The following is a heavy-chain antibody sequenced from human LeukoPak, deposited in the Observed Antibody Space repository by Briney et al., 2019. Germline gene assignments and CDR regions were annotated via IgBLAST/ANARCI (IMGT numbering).Heavy chain of an antibody. V-gene: IGHV4-59*08. CDR3: ARTGYSYGLNWFDP. CDR1: GGSISSYY. J-gene: IGHJ5*02. D-gene: IGHD5-18*01. Sequence: SETLSLTCTVSGGSISSYYWSWIRQPPGKGLEWIGYIYYSGSTNYNPSLKSRVTISVDTSKNQFSLKLSPVTAADTAVDYCARTGYSYGLNWFDPWGQGTLVTVSS. CDR2: IYYSGST.